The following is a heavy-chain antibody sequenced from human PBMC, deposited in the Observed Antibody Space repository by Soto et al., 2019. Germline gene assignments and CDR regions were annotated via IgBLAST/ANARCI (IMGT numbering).Heavy chain of an antibody. CDR3: ARAPWRATVSYWYFDV. D-gene: IGHD3-3*01. CDR2: INTGHGNT. J-gene: IGHJ2*01. Sequence: QGQLVQSGAEVKKPGASVKVSCTASGYTFTDCSIHWVRQAPGQGLEWMGWINTGHGNTQYSLKFQDRVTITRESSATTAYMELSSLTSEDTAVYYCARAPWRATVSYWYFDVWGHGTLVTVSS. CDR1: GYTFTDCS. V-gene: IGHV1-3*04.